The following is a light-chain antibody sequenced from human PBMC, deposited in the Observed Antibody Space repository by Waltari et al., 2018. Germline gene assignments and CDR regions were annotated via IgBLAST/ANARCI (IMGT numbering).Light chain of an antibody. CDR2: DVR. V-gene: IGLV2-14*03. CDR1: TSDIGGYDT. CDR3: SSYTSGGTLGVV. Sequence: QSALTQPASVSGSPGQSITISCSGSTSDIGGYDTVSWYQQHPDQAPKLISHDVRGRPSGVSSRFSGFKSGNTASLVISGLQTEDEADYYCSSYTSGGTLGVVFGGGTRLTVL. J-gene: IGLJ3*02.